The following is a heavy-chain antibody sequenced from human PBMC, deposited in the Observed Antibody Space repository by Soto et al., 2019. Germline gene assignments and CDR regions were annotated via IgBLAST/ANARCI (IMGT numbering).Heavy chain of an antibody. CDR3: VREGRGIAVAGSKYFDY. CDR2: ISSSSSYI. D-gene: IGHD6-19*01. J-gene: IGHJ4*02. Sequence: GGSLRLSCAASGFTFSSYSMNWVRQAPGKGLEWVSSISSSSSYIYYADSVKGRFTISRDNAKNSLYLQMNSLRAEDTAVYYCVREGRGIAVAGSKYFDYWGQGTLVTVSS. V-gene: IGHV3-21*01. CDR1: GFTFSSYS.